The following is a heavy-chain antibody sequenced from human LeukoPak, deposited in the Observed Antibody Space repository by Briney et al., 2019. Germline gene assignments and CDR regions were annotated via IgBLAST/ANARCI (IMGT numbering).Heavy chain of an antibody. CDR3: ARAGYESTRYPPLLFYHMDV. D-gene: IGHD3-22*01. CDR1: GVSTGSHY. J-gene: IGHJ6*03. CDR2: VYYGST. Sequence: SETLSLTCTVSGVSTGSHYWTWVRQSPRQGTEWLGYVYYGSTKLNPSLKGRGSISVDTSKTQFSLRLTSVTAADTAVYFCARAGYESTRYPPLLFYHMDVWGRGTTVIVSS. V-gene: IGHV4-59*11.